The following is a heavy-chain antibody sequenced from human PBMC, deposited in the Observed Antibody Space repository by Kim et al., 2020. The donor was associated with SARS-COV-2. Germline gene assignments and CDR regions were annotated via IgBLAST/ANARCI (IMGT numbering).Heavy chain of an antibody. J-gene: IGHJ4*02. Sequence: GGSLRLSCAASGFTFSSYAMSWVRQAPGKGLEWVSAISGSGGSTYYADSVKGRFTISRDNSKNTLYLQMNSLRAEDTAVYYCAKDRGYFDWLLDHESPPDYWGQGTLVTVSS. V-gene: IGHV3-23*01. D-gene: IGHD3-9*01. CDR1: GFTFSSYA. CDR3: AKDRGYFDWLLDHESPPDY. CDR2: ISGSGGST.